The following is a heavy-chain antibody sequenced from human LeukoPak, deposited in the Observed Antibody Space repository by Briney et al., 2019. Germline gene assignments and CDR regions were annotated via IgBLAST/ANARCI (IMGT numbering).Heavy chain of an antibody. V-gene: IGHV3-7*01. CDR3: ATYSSLNRREFQY. D-gene: IGHD3-22*01. CDR1: GFIFRDYW. Sequence: GGSLRLACATSGFIFRDYWMSWVRQVPGKGLEWVASISQDAGGTTYLDSVKGRFTISRDNAKNSLYLQMNSLRAEDTAVYYCATYSSLNRREFQYWGQGTLLTVSS. CDR2: ISQDAGGT. J-gene: IGHJ1*01.